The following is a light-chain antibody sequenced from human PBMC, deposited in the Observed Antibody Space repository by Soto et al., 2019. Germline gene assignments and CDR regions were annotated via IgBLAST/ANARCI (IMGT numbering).Light chain of an antibody. V-gene: IGKV3-15*01. CDR1: QSVSSD. Sequence: IVMTQSPATLSVSPGERATLSCRASQSVSSDLAWYQQKPCQAPRLLIYEASIRATGIAARFSGSGSGTEFTLTISSLQSEDSAVYWCQQYNSWPFTFGRGTKVEFK. CDR2: EAS. J-gene: IGKJ3*01. CDR3: QQYNSWPFT.